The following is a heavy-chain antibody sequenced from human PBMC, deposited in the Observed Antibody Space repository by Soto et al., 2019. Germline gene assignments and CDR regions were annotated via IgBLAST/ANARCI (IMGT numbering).Heavy chain of an antibody. CDR2: INSDGSST. CDR3: ARDPGYCSSTSCYAYYYYYMDV. J-gene: IGHJ6*03. Sequence: GGSLRLSCAASGFTFSSYWMHWVRQAPGKGLVWVSRINSDGSSTSYADSVKGRFTISRDNAKNTLYLQMNSLRAEDTAVYYCARDPGYCSSTSCYAYYYYYMDVWGKGTTVTVS. V-gene: IGHV3-74*01. CDR1: GFTFSSYW. D-gene: IGHD2-2*01.